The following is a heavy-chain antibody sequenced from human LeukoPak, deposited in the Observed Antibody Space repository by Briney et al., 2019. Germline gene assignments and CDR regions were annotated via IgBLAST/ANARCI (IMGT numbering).Heavy chain of an antibody. J-gene: IGHJ5*01. Sequence: ASVKVSCKTSDYTFSNYGISWVRQAPGQGLEWMGWISTSNGAISYAQNFQDRVTMTTDTSTSTAYMELRSLRSDDTAVYYCARDPNTPRWFDSWGQGTLVTVSS. D-gene: IGHD4/OR15-4a*01. CDR1: DYTFSNYG. CDR2: ISTSNGAI. V-gene: IGHV1-18*01. CDR3: ARDPNTPRWFDS.